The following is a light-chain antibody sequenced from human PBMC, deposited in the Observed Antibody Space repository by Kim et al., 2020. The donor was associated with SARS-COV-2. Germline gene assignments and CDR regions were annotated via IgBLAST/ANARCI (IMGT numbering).Light chain of an antibody. CDR2: DAS. Sequence: LSPGERATLSCRASQSVSSYLAWDQQRPGQAPRLLIYDASSRATGIPARFSGGGSGIDFTLTISSLEPEDFAVYYCQQRSHWPPTFGGGTKVDIK. CDR1: QSVSSY. V-gene: IGKV3-11*01. CDR3: QQRSHWPPT. J-gene: IGKJ4*01.